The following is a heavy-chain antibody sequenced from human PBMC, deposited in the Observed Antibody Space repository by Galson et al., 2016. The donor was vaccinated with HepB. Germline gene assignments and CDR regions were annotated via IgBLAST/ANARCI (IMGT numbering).Heavy chain of an antibody. CDR2: TYYRSNWHY. CDR3: ARGGYDSIPV. Sequence: CAISGDSVSSNSATWNWIRQSPSRGLEWLGRTYYRSNWHYDYAVSVKGRITINPDTSKNQFSLQLNSVTPEDTALYYRARGGYDSIPVWGLGTLVTVSS. V-gene: IGHV6-1*01. CDR1: GDSVSSNSAT. J-gene: IGHJ4*02. D-gene: IGHD3-9*01.